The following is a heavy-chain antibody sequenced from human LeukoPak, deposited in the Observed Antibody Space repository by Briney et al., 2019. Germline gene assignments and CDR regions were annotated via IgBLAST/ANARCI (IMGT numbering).Heavy chain of an antibody. CDR1: GYSFTNYW. CDR3: AILYSTSGSDDY. Sequence: GESLKISCKASGYSFTNYWIAWVRQMPGRGLEWMGIIYPGDSETRYSPSFEGQVTISVDKSSSIAYLQWISLKASDTAMYYCAILYSTSGSDDYWGQGTLVTV. J-gene: IGHJ4*02. D-gene: IGHD6-6*01. V-gene: IGHV5-51*06. CDR2: IYPGDSET.